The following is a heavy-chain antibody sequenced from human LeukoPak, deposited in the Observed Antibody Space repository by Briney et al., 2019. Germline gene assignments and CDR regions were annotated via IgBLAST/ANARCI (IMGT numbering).Heavy chain of an antibody. V-gene: IGHV1-2*02. CDR1: GYTFTGYY. CDR2: INPNSGGT. J-gene: IGHJ3*02. CDR3: ATPGRVVTPGFAFDI. Sequence: ASVKVSCKASGYTFTGYYMHWVRQAPGQGLEWMGWINPNSGGTIYAQKFQGRVTMTEDTSTDTAYMELSSLRSEDTAVYYCATPGRVVTPGFAFDIWGQGTMVTVSS. D-gene: IGHD4-23*01.